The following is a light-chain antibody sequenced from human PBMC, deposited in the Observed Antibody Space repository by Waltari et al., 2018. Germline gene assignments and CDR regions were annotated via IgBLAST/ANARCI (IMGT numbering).Light chain of an antibody. CDR1: QSPVRSDGNTD. Sequence: DIVMTQTPLSSVVTLGQPASISCRSSQSPVRSDGNTDLDWLQQRPGQPPRLLIYKISNRFFGVPDRFSCSGAETDFTLKISRVQPEDVGVYYCMQATQFPRTFGQGTKLEIK. CDR2: KIS. J-gene: IGKJ2*01. CDR3: MQATQFPRT. V-gene: IGKV2-24*01.